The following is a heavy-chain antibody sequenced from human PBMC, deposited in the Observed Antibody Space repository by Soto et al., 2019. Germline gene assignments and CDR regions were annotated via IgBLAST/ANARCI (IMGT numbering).Heavy chain of an antibody. CDR1: GFTFSSYA. CDR2: ISGTGGST. Sequence: EVQLLESGGGLVQPGGSLRLSCAAPGFTFSSYAMNWVRQAPGKGLEWVSAISGTGGSTYYADSVKGRFTISRDNSKNTLYLQMNSLRAEDTAVYYCAKDSSGWYNYYYYYGMDVWGQGTTVTVSS. V-gene: IGHV3-23*01. CDR3: AKDSSGWYNYYYYYGMDV. D-gene: IGHD6-19*01. J-gene: IGHJ6*02.